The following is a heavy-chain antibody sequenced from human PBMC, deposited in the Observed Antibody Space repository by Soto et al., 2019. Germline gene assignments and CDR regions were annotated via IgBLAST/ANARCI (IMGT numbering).Heavy chain of an antibody. CDR3: ATSLLLWFGDEDV. D-gene: IGHD3-10*01. CDR2: INHSGST. V-gene: IGHV4-34*01. J-gene: IGHJ6*02. Sequence: QVQLQQWGAGLLKPSETLSLTCAVYGGSFSGYYWSWIRQPPGKGLEWIGEINHSGSTNYNLSLKSRVTISVDTSKNQFSLKLSSVTAADTAVYYCATSLLLWFGDEDVWGQGTTVTVSS. CDR1: GGSFSGYY.